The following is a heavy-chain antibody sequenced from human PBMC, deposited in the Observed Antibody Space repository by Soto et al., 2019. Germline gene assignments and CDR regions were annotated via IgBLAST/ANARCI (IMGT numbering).Heavy chain of an antibody. CDR2: IIPIVGIV. Sequence: QVQLVQSGAEVKMPGSSVKVSCKASGGTFSTYTVTWVRQAPGQGLEWMGRIIPIVGIVNYAQKFQGRVTITADKSTSIAYMELSSLRSEDTAVYYCATITSGSYGGDYWGQGTLVTVSS. CDR3: ATITSGSYGGDY. J-gene: IGHJ4*02. CDR1: GGTFSTYT. V-gene: IGHV1-69*02. D-gene: IGHD1-26*01.